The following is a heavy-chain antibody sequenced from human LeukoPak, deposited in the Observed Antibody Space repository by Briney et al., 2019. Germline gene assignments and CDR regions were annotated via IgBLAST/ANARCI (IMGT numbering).Heavy chain of an antibody. CDR3: AKAWAVTMIVVNGNFDY. CDR1: GFTFSSYA. CDR2: ISGSGGST. Sequence: PGGSLRLSCAASGFTFSSYAMSWVRQAPGKGLEWVSAISGSGGSTYYADSVKGRFTISRDNSKNTLYLQMNSLRAEDTAVYYCAKAWAVTMIVVNGNFDYWGQGTLVTVSS. J-gene: IGHJ4*02. D-gene: IGHD3-22*01. V-gene: IGHV3-23*01.